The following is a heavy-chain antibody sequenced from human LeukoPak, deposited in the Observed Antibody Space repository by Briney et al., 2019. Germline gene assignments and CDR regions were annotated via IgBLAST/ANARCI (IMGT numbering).Heavy chain of an antibody. CDR2: IYHSGST. Sequence: PSETLSLTCAVSGGSISSSNWWSWVRQPPGKGLEWIGEIYHSGSTNYNPSLKSRVTISVDTSKNQFSLKLSSVTAADTAVYYCARVGWEHIVVVTAKGVYFDYWGQGTLVPVSS. D-gene: IGHD2-21*02. CDR1: GGSISSSNW. CDR3: ARVGWEHIVVVTAKGVYFDY. V-gene: IGHV4-4*02. J-gene: IGHJ4*02.